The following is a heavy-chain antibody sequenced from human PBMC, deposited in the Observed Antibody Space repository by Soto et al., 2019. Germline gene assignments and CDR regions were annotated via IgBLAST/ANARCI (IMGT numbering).Heavy chain of an antibody. CDR1: GYSFTGDW. CDR3: AGTGGVVQGDTIDCYCGMDV. CDR2: IDPSDSYT. V-gene: IGHV5-10-1*01. J-gene: IGHJ6*02. D-gene: IGHD2-2*01. Sequence: GESRKIGCKGSGYSFTGDWISWVHQMPGKGRGWMGRIDPSDSYTHYSPSFQGHVTISADKSISTAYLQWSSLKASDTAMYYCAGTGGVVQGDTIDCYCGMDVWGQATRVTVSS.